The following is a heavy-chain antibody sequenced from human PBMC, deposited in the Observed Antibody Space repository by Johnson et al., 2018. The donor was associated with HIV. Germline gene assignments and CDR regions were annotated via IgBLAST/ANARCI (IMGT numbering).Heavy chain of an antibody. V-gene: IGHV3-20*04. Sequence: VQLVESGGGVERPGGSLRLSCVGSGFTFDEYGMSWVRQVPGKGLEWVSGVNWNGGSTGYADSVKGRFTIFRDNTKNSLYLQMNSLRAEDTAVHYCAKVSYYDRDAFEIWGPGTLVTVSP. CDR1: GFTFDEYG. CDR2: VNWNGGST. J-gene: IGHJ3*02. D-gene: IGHD3-22*01. CDR3: AKVSYYDRDAFEI.